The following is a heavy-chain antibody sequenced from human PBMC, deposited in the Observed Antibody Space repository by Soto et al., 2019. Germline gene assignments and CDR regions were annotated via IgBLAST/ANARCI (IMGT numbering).Heavy chain of an antibody. V-gene: IGHV1-8*01. Sequence: GASVKVSCKASGYSFTTYDLTWVRQATGQGLEWMGWMDPKNGNTDYAQKFQGRISMTRDTSTGTAYMELSSLTSEDTALYYCARRGPYSSSSLWGQGTLVTVSS. CDR1: GYSFTTYD. CDR2: MDPKNGNT. CDR3: ARRGPYSSSSL. J-gene: IGHJ1*01. D-gene: IGHD6-6*01.